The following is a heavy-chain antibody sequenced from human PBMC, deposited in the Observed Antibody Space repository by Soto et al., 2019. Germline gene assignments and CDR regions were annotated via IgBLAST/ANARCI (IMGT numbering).Heavy chain of an antibody. CDR2: IYRSATT. CDR1: GDSISNLDYF. Sequence: SETLSLTCSVSGDSISNLDYFWAWIRQPPGQALEYIGYIYRSATTYYNPSFESRVAISVDTSKSQFSLNVTSVTAADTAVYFCARGRYCLTGRCFPNWFDSWGQGALVTVSS. J-gene: IGHJ5*01. V-gene: IGHV4-30-4*01. CDR3: ARGRYCLTGRCFPNWFDS. D-gene: IGHD7-27*01.